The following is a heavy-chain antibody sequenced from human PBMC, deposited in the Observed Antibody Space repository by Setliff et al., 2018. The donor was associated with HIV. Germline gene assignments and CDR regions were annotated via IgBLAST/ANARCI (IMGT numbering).Heavy chain of an antibody. D-gene: IGHD6-13*01. J-gene: IGHJ4*02. Sequence: SSETLSLTCTVFGGSINSDSYYWTWIRQPAGKGLEWIGHIHTSGSTNYNPSLKSRVTISIDTSKNQFSLKLRSATATDTALYYCARVSSSYYFLGAFDSWGQRTLVTV. CDR1: GGSINSDSYY. CDR2: IHTSGST. CDR3: ARVSSSYYFLGAFDS. V-gene: IGHV4-61*09.